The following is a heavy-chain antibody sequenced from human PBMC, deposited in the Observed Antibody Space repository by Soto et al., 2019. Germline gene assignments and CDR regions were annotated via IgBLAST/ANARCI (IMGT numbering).Heavy chain of an antibody. V-gene: IGHV3-23*01. D-gene: IGHD3-22*01. CDR3: AKEMTSGYYLFDY. CDR2: ISGTGGST. Sequence: EVQLLQSGGGLVQPGGSLRLSCAASGFTFTSYAMSWVRQAPGKGLEWVSTISGTGGSTYYPDSVKGRFTISRDNSKNTVYLQMNSLRAEDPAVYYCAKEMTSGYYLFDYWGQGTLVTVSS. J-gene: IGHJ4*02. CDR1: GFTFTSYA.